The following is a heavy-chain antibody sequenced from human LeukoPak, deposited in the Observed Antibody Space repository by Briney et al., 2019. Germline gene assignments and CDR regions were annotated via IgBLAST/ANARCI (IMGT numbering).Heavy chain of an antibody. D-gene: IGHD5-18*01. CDR2: ISSNGGST. Sequence: GGSLRLSCAASGFIFTSYSMNWVRQAPGKGLEYVSAISSNGGSTYYANSVKGRFTISRDNSKNTLYLQMGSLRAEDMAVYYCARGRSLWPNDAFDIWGQGTMVTVSS. V-gene: IGHV3-64*01. CDR1: GFIFTSYS. CDR3: ARGRSLWPNDAFDI. J-gene: IGHJ3*02.